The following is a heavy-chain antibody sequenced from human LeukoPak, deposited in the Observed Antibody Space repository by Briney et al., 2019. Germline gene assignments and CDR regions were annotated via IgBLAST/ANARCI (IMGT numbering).Heavy chain of an antibody. CDR3: AKDERWLHSDIDY. Sequence: HPGGSLKLSCAASGFTFSSYAMSWVRQAPGKGLEWVSAISGSGGSTYYADFVKGRFTISRDNSKNTLYLQMNSLRAEDTAVYYCAKDERWLHSDIDYWDQGTLVTVSS. CDR2: ISGSGGST. V-gene: IGHV3-23*01. D-gene: IGHD5-24*01. CDR1: GFTFSSYA. J-gene: IGHJ4*02.